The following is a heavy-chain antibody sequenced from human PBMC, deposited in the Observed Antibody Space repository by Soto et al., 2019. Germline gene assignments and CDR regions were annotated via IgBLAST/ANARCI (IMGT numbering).Heavy chain of an antibody. CDR3: ARDRMNDY. V-gene: IGHV1-46*01. CDR1: VYTFTSYY. Sequence: ASEKVSCKASVYTFTSYYMDWVRQAPGQGLEWMGIINPSGGSTTYAQKFQGRVTMTRDTSTSTVYMELSGLRSEDTAVYYCARDRMNDYWGQGTLVTVSS. J-gene: IGHJ4*02. CDR2: INPSGGST.